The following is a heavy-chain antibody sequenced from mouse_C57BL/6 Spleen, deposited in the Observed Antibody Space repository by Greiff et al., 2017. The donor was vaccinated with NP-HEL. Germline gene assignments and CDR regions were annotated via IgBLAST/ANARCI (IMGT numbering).Heavy chain of an antibody. J-gene: IGHJ1*03. Sequence: VHVKQSGPELVKPGASVKISCKASGYSFTGYYMNWVKQSPEKSLEWIGEINPSTGGTTYNQKFKAKATLTVDKSSSTAYMQLKSLTSEDSAVYYCARSDGNYPWYFEVWGTGTTVTVSS. CDR2: INPSTGGT. V-gene: IGHV1-42*01. CDR3: ARSDGNYPWYFEV. D-gene: IGHD2-1*01. CDR1: GYSFTGYY.